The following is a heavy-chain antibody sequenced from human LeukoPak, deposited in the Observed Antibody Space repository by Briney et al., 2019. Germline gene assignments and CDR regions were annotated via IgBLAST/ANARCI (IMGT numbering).Heavy chain of an antibody. CDR1: GFTFTSSA. CDR3: AAAYDFWSGYYYFDY. CDR2: IVVGSGNT. Sequence: SVKVSCKASGFTFTSSAVQWVRQARGQRLEWKGWIVVGSGNTNYAQKFQERVTITRDMSTSTAYMELSSLRSEDTAVYYCAAAYDFWSGYYYFDYWGQGTLVTVSS. V-gene: IGHV1-58*01. J-gene: IGHJ4*02. D-gene: IGHD3-3*01.